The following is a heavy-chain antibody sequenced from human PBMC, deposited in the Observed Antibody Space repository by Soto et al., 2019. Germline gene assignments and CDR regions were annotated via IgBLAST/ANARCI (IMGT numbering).Heavy chain of an antibody. J-gene: IGHJ4*02. D-gene: IGHD3-16*01. Sequence: SETLSLTCAVYGGSLRGYYWSWIRQPPGKGLEWIGEIGHSGSTIYNPSLESRVTISEDSSNNQFSLKLNSVTAADTAVYYCARHGGYYFDYWGQGAPVTVSS. CDR3: ARHGGYYFDY. CDR2: IGHSGST. CDR1: GGSLRGYY. V-gene: IGHV4-34*01.